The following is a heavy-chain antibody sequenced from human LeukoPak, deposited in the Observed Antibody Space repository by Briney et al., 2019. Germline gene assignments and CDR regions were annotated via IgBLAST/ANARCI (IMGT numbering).Heavy chain of an antibody. V-gene: IGHV1-24*01. J-gene: IGHJ4*02. Sequence: ASVKVSCKASGYTFTSYGISWVRQAPGKGLEWMGGFDPEDGETIYAQKFQGRVTMTEDTSTDTAYMELSSLRSEDTAVYYCATRGSSGWYHSYYFDYWGQGTLVTVSS. CDR3: ATRGSSGWYHSYYFDY. CDR1: GYTFTSYG. D-gene: IGHD6-19*01. CDR2: FDPEDGET.